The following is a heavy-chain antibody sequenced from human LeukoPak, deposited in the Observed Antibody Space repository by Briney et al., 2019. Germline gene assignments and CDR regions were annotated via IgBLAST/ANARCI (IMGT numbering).Heavy chain of an antibody. Sequence: SVKVSCKASGFTFTSSAMQWVRQARGQRLEWIGWIVVGSGNTNYAQRFQERVTITRDMSTSTAYMELSSLRSEDTAVYYCAAGASPHDAFDIWGQGTMVTVSS. J-gene: IGHJ3*02. CDR2: IVVGSGNT. V-gene: IGHV1-58*02. CDR3: AAGASPHDAFDI. D-gene: IGHD3-16*01. CDR1: GFTFTSSA.